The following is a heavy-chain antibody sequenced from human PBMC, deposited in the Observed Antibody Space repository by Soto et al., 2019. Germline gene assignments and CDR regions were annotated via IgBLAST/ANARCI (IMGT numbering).Heavy chain of an antibody. CDR3: ARAAIFGVVINFVLVFGWSGNLPPSNWFDP. J-gene: IGHJ5*02. CDR2: INHSGST. CDR1: GGSFSGYC. V-gene: IGHV4-34*01. Sequence: SETLSLTCAVYGGSFSGYCWSWIRQPPGKGLEWIGEINHSGSTNYNPSLKSRVTISVDTSKNQFSLKLSSVTAADTAVYYCARAAIFGVVINFVLVFGWSGNLPPSNWFDPWGQGTLVTVSS. D-gene: IGHD3-3*01.